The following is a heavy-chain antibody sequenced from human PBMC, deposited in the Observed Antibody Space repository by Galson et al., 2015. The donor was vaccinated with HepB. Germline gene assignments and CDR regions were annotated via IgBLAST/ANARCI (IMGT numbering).Heavy chain of an antibody. V-gene: IGHV3-7*03. Sequence: SLRLSCAASGFTFSSYWMSWVRQAPGKGLEWVANIKQDGSEKYYVDSVKGRFTISRDNAKNSLYLQMNSLRAEDTAVYYCARGWLVVPAAMGPSFDYWGQGTLVTVSS. J-gene: IGHJ4*02. CDR1: GFTFSSYW. CDR2: IKQDGSEK. D-gene: IGHD2-2*01. CDR3: ARGWLVVPAAMGPSFDY.